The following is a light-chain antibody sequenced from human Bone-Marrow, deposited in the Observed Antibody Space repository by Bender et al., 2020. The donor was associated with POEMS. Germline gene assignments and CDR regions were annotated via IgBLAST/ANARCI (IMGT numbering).Light chain of an antibody. CDR3: AAWEDRLNGWV. CDR1: SSNIGTNP. J-gene: IGLJ3*02. CDR2: INN. V-gene: IGLV1-44*01. Sequence: QSVLTQPPSASGTPGQRVTISCSGSSSNIGTNPVNWYQQLPGTAPKHLIYINNQRPSGVPDRFSGSKSGTSASLAISGLQSEDEADYYCAAWEDRLNGWVFGGGTKLTVL.